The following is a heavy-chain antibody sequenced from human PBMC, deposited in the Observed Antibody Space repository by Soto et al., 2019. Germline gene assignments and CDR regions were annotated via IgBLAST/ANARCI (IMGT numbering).Heavy chain of an antibody. V-gene: IGHV3-30*03. CDR1: GFPFGDFG. Sequence: GGSLRLSCAASGFPFGDFGMHWLRQAPGKGPEWVAVISHDGSDKFYADSVKARFTISRDNSKNTLYLQMSGLRAEDTAVYYCAATTYYYDSSGYYFDYWGQGTLVTVSS. D-gene: IGHD3-22*01. CDR3: AATTYYYDSSGYYFDY. J-gene: IGHJ4*02. CDR2: ISHDGSDK.